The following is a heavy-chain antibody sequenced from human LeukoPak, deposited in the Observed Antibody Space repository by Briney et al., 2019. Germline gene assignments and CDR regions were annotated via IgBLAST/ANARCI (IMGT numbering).Heavy chain of an antibody. D-gene: IGHD3-22*01. CDR3: ATTDSSGYYFRGPHDY. CDR2: IYYSGST. J-gene: IGHJ4*02. Sequence: SETLSLTRTVSVGSISSSSYYWGWIRQPPGKGLEWIGSIYYSGSTYYNPSLKSRVTISVDTSKNQFSLKLSSVTAADTAVYYCATTDSSGYYFRGPHDYWGQGTLVTVSS. CDR1: VGSISSSSYY. V-gene: IGHV4-39*01.